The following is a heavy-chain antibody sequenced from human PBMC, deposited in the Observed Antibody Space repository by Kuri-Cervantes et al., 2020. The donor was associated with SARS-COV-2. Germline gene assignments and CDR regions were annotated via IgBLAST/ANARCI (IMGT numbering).Heavy chain of an antibody. CDR1: GFTFSSYW. V-gene: IGHV3-7*01. CDR2: IKQDGSEK. D-gene: IGHD3-3*01. J-gene: IGHJ4*02. CDR3: AREFFGVVNGYFDY. Sequence: GESLEISCAASGFTFSSYWMSWVRQAPGEGLEWVANIKQDGSEKYYVDSVKGRFTISRDNAKNSLYLQMNSLRAEDTAVYYCAREFFGVVNGYFDYWGQGTLVTVSS.